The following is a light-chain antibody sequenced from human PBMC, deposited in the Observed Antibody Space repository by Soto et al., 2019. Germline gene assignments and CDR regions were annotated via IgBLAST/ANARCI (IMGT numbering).Light chain of an antibody. V-gene: IGKV3-20*01. J-gene: IGKJ2*01. Sequence: EIVLTQSPGPLSLSPGERATLSCRAIQSVSSRYLGWYQQKPGQAPRLLIYGASSRATGIPDRISGSGSGTDFTLTISRLEPEDFAVYYCQHYGSSPPMYTFGQGTKLEIK. CDR3: QHYGSSPPMYT. CDR1: QSVSSRY. CDR2: GAS.